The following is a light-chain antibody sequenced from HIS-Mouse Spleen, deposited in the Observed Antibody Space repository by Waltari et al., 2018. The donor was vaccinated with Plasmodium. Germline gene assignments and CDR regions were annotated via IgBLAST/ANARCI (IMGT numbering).Light chain of an antibody. CDR1: QSVSSN. CDR3: QQYNNWSFT. V-gene: IGKV3-15*01. CDR2: GAS. Sequence: EIVMTQSPATLSVSPGERATLSCRASQSVSSNVAWYQQKPGQAPRLLIYGASTRATGIPARFSGSGSGTEFTLTISSLQSEEFAVYYCQQYNNWSFTFGPGTKVDIK. J-gene: IGKJ3*01.